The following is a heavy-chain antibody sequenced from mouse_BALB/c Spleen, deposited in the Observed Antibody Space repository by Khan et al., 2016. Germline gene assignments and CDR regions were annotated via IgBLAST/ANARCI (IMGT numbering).Heavy chain of an antibody. Sequence: QVQLKQSGPGLVAPSQSLSITCTVSGFSLTGYGVNWVRQPPGKGLEWLGKIWGDGRTDYNSAFKSRVSISKDNSKSQVFLKMNSLQTDDTANYYCSSDYDVFAYWGQGPLVIVSA. CDR1: GFSLTGYG. CDR3: SSDYDVFAY. CDR2: IWGDGRT. V-gene: IGHV2-6-7*01. J-gene: IGHJ3*01. D-gene: IGHD2-12*01.